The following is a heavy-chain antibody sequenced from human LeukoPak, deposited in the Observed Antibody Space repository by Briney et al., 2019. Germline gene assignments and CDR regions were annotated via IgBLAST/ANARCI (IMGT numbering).Heavy chain of an antibody. D-gene: IGHD3-10*01. Sequence: GGSLRLSCAASGFIFSSYSMTGVRQAPGKGLEWVSCISSSSSYIYYADSVKGRFSISRDNAKNTLYLQMNSLRAEDTAVYYCARADGFGEVHAFDIWGQGTMVTVSS. V-gene: IGHV3-21*01. J-gene: IGHJ3*02. CDR2: ISSSSSYI. CDR3: ARADGFGEVHAFDI. CDR1: GFIFSSYS.